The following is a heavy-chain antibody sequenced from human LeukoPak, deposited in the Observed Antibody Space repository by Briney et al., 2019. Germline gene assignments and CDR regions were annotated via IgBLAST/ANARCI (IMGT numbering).Heavy chain of an antibody. D-gene: IGHD3-22*01. J-gene: IGHJ1*01. CDR1: GFTFSTYW. V-gene: IGHV3-74*01. CDR3: ARAPSEIGGYYPEYFRN. CDR2: IKSDGNT. Sequence: SGGSLRLSCAASGFTFSTYWMHWVRQAPGKGLVWVSRIKSDGNTKYADSVQGRFTISRDNAKNTVSLQMNSLRPEDTGVYYCARAPSEIGGYYPEYFRNWGQGTLVTASS.